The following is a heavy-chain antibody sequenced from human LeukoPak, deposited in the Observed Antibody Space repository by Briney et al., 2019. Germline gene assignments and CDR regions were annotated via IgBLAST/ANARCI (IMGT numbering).Heavy chain of an antibody. CDR3: AKTRGWPYYFDY. CDR1: GFTFSTYA. J-gene: IGHJ4*02. V-gene: IGHV3-23*01. Sequence: GGSLRLSCAASGFTFSTYAMSWGRLAPGKGLEWVSGISGSGGSTYSAASVKGRFTISRDNSKNTLYLQMNSLKAADTAVYYCAKTRGWPYYFDYWGQGTLVTVSS. CDR2: ISGSGGST. D-gene: IGHD6-19*01.